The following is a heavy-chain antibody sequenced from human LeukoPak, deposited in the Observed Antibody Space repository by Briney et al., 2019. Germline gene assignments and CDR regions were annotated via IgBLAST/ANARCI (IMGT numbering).Heavy chain of an antibody. CDR1: ELGVHW. CDR3: VRVTGIDDY. V-gene: IGHV3-74*01. CDR2: INGDGLST. D-gene: IGHD1-1*01. J-gene: IGHJ4*02. Sequence: PGGSLRLSCAASELGVHWMHWVRQAPGRGLVWVSRINGDGLSTSYAESVKGRFTISGDNAKNTLYLQMNSLRVEDTAVYYCVRVTGIDDYWGQGTLVTVSS.